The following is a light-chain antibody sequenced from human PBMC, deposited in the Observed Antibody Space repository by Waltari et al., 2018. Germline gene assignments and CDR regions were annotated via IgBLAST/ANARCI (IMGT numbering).Light chain of an antibody. V-gene: IGLV4-69*01. CDR2: VNSDGSP. CDR3: QTGGHGTWV. J-gene: IGLJ3*02. Sequence: QLVLTQSPSASASLGASIKLTCTLSSGPSNNIIPWLPQQQPERGPRYLMKVNSDGSPSRGDGIPDRFSGSSSGAERYLTISSLQSEDEADYYCQTGGHGTWVFGGGTKLTVL. CDR1: SGPSNNI.